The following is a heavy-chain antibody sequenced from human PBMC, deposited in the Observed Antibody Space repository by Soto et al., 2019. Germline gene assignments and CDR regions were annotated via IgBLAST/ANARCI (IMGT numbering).Heavy chain of an antibody. D-gene: IGHD1-7*01. CDR3: ARPNSPGTGTTRLGYFDY. CDR1: GGSISSGYY. J-gene: IGHJ4*02. CDR2: INHSGST. Sequence: SETLSLTCTVSGGSISSGYYWSWIRQPPGKGLEWIGEINHSGSTNYNPSLKSRVTISVDTSKNQFSLKLSSVTAADTAVYYCARPNSPGTGTTRLGYFDYWGQGTLVTVSS. V-gene: IGHV4-34*01.